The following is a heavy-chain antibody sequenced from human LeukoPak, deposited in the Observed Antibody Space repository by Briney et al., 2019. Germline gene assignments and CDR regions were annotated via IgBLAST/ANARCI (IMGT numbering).Heavy chain of an antibody. Sequence: GGSLRLSCAASGFTFRNYWMHWVRQAPGKGLVWVSRINRDGTTADYAGSVKGRFTISRDNAKNMVYLQMNSLRAEDTAVYYCARENDYGSGSYPYYFDYWGQGTLVTVSS. V-gene: IGHV3-74*01. CDR2: INRDGTTA. J-gene: IGHJ4*02. CDR3: ARENDYGSGSYPYYFDY. D-gene: IGHD3-10*01. CDR1: GFTFRNYW.